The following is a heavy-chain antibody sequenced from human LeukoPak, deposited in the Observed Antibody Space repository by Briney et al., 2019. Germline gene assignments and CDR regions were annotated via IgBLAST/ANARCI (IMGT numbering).Heavy chain of an antibody. CDR1: GYTFTGYY. CDR2: INPNSGGT. CDR3: ARAKTTVTTGEWFDP. Sequence: ASVKVSCKASGYTFTGYYMHWVRQAPGQGLEWMGWINPNSGGTNYAQKFQGRVTMTRDTSISTAYMELSRLRSDDTAVYYCARAKTTVTTGEWFDPWGQGTLDTVSS. V-gene: IGHV1-2*02. D-gene: IGHD4-17*01. J-gene: IGHJ5*02.